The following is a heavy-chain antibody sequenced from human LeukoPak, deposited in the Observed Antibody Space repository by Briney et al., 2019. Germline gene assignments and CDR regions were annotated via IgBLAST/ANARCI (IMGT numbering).Heavy chain of an antibody. V-gene: IGHV1-18*04. CDR2: ISAYNGNT. Sequence: ASVKVSCKASGYTFIDNYIHWVRQAPGQGLEWMGWISAYNGNTNYAQKLQGRVTMTTDTSTSTAYMELRSLRSDDTAVYYCARVSTGWYHYFDSWGQGTLVTVSS. D-gene: IGHD6-19*01. J-gene: IGHJ4*02. CDR3: ARVSTGWYHYFDS. CDR1: GYTFIDNY.